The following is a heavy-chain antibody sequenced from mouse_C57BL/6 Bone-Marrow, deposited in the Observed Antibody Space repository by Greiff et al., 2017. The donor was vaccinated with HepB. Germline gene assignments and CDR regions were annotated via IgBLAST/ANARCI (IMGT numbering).Heavy chain of an antibody. CDR3: ARGDYYGSSLDY. J-gene: IGHJ2*01. Sequence: QVQLQQSGAELVRPGTSVKVSCKASGYAFTNYLIEWVKQRPGQGLEWIGVINPGSGGTNYNEKFKGKATLTADKSSSTAYMQLSRLTSEDSAVYCCARGDYYGSSLDYWGQGTTLTVSS. V-gene: IGHV1-54*01. CDR2: INPGSGGT. CDR1: GYAFTNYL. D-gene: IGHD1-1*01.